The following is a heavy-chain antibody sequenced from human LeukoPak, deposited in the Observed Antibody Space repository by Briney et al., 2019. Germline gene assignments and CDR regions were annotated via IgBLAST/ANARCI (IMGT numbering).Heavy chain of an antibody. J-gene: IGHJ3*02. CDR1: GFTFSTYA. Sequence: PGGSLRLSCAASGFTFSTYAMNWVRQAPGKGLEWVANIKQDGSEKYYVDSVKGRFTISRDNAKNSLYLQMNSLRAEDTAVYYCARGRTSGSYFSFDIWGQGTMVTVSS. D-gene: IGHD1-26*01. CDR3: ARGRTSGSYFSFDI. CDR2: IKQDGSEK. V-gene: IGHV3-7*01.